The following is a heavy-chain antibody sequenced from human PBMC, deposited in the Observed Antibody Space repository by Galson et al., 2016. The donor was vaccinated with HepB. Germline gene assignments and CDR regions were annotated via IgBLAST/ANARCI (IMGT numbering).Heavy chain of an antibody. Sequence: SLRLSCAASGFTFSSYGMHWVRQTPGKGLEWVAMISYDGSNKYYADSVKGRFIISRDNSKNTLTLQMNSLRAEDTAVYYCAKDLLYCSGGRCYVFSKPLRRIYCYYTMDVWGQGTTVTVSS. J-gene: IGHJ6*02. CDR3: AKDLLYCSGGRCYVFSKPLRRIYCYYTMDV. V-gene: IGHV3-30*18. CDR2: ISYDGSNK. CDR1: GFTFSSYG. D-gene: IGHD2-15*01.